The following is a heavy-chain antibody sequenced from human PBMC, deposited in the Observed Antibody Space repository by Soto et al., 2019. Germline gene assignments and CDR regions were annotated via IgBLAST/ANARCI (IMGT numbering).Heavy chain of an antibody. Sequence: TLAITWTVCGDSVRSVGFRGAWLRRPPGKGLEWIGYIYNGGSTYYRPSLESRMHMSLDATRNHYSLRLTYVTAADTAVYFCDRAPVGLDTISYFDYWGQGKLVTVSS. CDR2: IYNGGST. CDR1: GDSVRSVGFR. CDR3: DRAPVGLDTISYFDY. J-gene: IGHJ4*02. V-gene: IGHV4-30-4*01. D-gene: IGHD3-3*01.